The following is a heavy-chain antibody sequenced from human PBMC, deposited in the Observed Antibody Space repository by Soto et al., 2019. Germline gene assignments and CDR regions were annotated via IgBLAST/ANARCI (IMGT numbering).Heavy chain of an antibody. J-gene: IGHJ6*03. CDR1: GFTFSSYW. V-gene: IGHV3-7*01. Sequence: GGSLRLSCAASGFTFSSYWMSWVRQAPGKGLEWVANIKQDGSEKYYVDSVKGRFTISRDNAKNLLYLQMNSLRAEDTAVYYCARRTSASGPEKAYYYYYYYMDVWGKGTTVTVSS. CDR2: IKQDGSEK. D-gene: IGHD3-10*01. CDR3: ARRTSASGPEKAYYYYYYYMDV.